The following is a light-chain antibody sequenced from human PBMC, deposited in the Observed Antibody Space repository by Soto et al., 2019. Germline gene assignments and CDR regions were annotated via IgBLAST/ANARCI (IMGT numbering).Light chain of an antibody. CDR2: DVI. V-gene: IGLV2-8*01. CDR3: TPFAGMKNFVV. Sequence: QSALTQPPSASGSPGQSVTISCTGTSSDVGGYNYVSWYQQHPGKAPKLMIYDVIKRPSGVPDRFSGSKSGNTASLTVSGLQAEDEADYYCTPFAGMKNFVVFGGGTKLTVL. CDR1: SSDVGGYNY. J-gene: IGLJ2*01.